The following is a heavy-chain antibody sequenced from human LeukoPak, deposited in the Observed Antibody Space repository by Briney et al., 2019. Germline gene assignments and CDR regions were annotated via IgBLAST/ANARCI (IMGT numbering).Heavy chain of an antibody. CDR1: GGTFSSYA. D-gene: IGHD3-22*01. V-gene: IGHV1-69*13. CDR3: ARSEGDYYDSSGYYSSRFDY. J-gene: IGHJ4*02. Sequence: SVKVSCKASGGTFSSYAISWVRQAPGQGLEWMGGIIPIFGTANYAQRFQGRVTITADESTSTAYMELSSLRSEDTAVYYCARSEGDYYDSSGYYSSRFDYWGQGTLVTVSS. CDR2: IIPIFGTA.